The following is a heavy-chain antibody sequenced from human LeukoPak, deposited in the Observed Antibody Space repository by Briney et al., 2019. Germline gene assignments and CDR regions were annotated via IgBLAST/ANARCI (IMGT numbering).Heavy chain of an antibody. CDR3: ARSFPVFVTTSTHFDY. J-gene: IGHJ4*02. CDR2: INPNSGGT. D-gene: IGHD2/OR15-2a*01. V-gene: IGHV1-2*02. CDR1: GYSFTDYY. Sequence: GASVKVSCKASGYSFTDYYMHWVRQAPGQGLEWMGWINPNSGGTSYAQKFQGRVTMTRKTSISTAYVELSGLTSDDTAVYYCARSFPVFVTTSTHFDYWGQGTPITVSS.